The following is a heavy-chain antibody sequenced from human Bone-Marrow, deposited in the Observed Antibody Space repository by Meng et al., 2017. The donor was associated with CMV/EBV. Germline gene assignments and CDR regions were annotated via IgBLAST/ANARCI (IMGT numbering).Heavy chain of an antibody. D-gene: IGHD6-6*01. CDR3: TTVVRYYYYGMDV. Sequence: ETLSLTCAVYGGSFSGYDWIWIRQSPGKGLEWVGRIKSKTDGGTTDYAAPVKGRFTISRDDSKNTLYLQMNSLKTEDTAVYYCTTVVRYYYYGMDVWGQGTTVTVSS. V-gene: IGHV3-15*01. J-gene: IGHJ6*02. CDR1: GGSFSGYDW. CDR2: IKSKTDGGTT.